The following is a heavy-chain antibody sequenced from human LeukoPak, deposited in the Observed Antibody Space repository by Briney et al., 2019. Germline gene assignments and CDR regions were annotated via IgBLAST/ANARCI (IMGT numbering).Heavy chain of an antibody. CDR2: IYYSGST. V-gene: IGHV4-59*01. CDR1: GGSISSYY. D-gene: IGHD3-10*01. J-gene: IGHJ2*01. CDR3: ARAFSVQRSFSLGYGSGRKGTGENFDL. Sequence: SETLSLTCTVSGGSISSYYWSWIRQPPGKGLEWIGYIYYSGSTNYNPSLKSRVTISVDTSKNQFSLKLSSVTAADTAVYYCARAFSVQRSFSLGYGSGRKGTGENFDLWGRGTLVTVSS.